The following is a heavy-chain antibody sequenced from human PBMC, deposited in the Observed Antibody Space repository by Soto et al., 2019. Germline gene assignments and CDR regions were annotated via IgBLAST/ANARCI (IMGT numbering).Heavy chain of an antibody. Sequence: PGGSLRLSCAASGFTFSDYYMSWIRQAPGKGLEWVSYISSSSSYTNYADSVKGRFTISRDNAKNSLYLQMNSLRAEDTAVYYCARDLDIVVVPAAMRDYYYYYGMNVWGQGTTVTVSS. CDR2: ISSSSSYT. D-gene: IGHD2-2*03. CDR3: ARDLDIVVVPAAMRDYYYYYGMNV. V-gene: IGHV3-11*05. J-gene: IGHJ6*02. CDR1: GFTFSDYY.